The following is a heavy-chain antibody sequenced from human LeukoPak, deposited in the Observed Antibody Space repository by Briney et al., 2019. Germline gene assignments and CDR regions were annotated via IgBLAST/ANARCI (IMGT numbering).Heavy chain of an antibody. J-gene: IGHJ3*02. D-gene: IGHD2-2*01. CDR2: ARNKANSYAT. CDR1: GFTFSDHY. CDR3: ARVRYCSSTTCRGAFDI. Sequence: GGSLRLSCAASGFTFSDHYMDWVRQAPGKGLEWVGRARNKANSYATEYAASVKGRFTISRDDSENSLYLQMNSLKTEDTAVYHCARVRYCSSTTCRGAFDIWGQGTIVTVSS. V-gene: IGHV3-72*01.